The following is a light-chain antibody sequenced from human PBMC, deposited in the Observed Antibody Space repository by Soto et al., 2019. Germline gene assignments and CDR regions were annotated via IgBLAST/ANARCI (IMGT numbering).Light chain of an antibody. V-gene: IGLV1-40*01. CDR2: GNS. J-gene: IGLJ2*01. Sequence: QLVLTQPPSVSGAPGQRVTISCTGSSSNIGAGYDVHWYQQLPGTAPKLLIYGNSNRPSGVPDRFSGSKSGTSASLAITGLQAEDEADYYCQSYDSSLSVDVVFGGGTKVTVL. CDR3: QSYDSSLSVDVV. CDR1: SSNIGAGYD.